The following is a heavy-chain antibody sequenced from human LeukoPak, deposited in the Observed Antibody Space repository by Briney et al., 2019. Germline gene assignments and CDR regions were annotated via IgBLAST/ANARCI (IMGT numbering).Heavy chain of an antibody. Sequence: PSETLSLTCAVCGGSFSGQYWGWIRQPPGKGLEWIGEINHGGSISYNASLKSRVTISLDTSKNQFSLKLSSVTAADTAVYYCAGGDYHGSESYANYWGQGTLVTVSS. V-gene: IGHV4-34*01. CDR1: GGSFSGQY. J-gene: IGHJ4*02. CDR3: AGGDYHGSESYANY. D-gene: IGHD3-10*01. CDR2: INHGGSI.